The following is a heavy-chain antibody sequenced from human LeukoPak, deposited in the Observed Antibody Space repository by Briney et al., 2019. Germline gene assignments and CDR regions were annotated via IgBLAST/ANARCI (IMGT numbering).Heavy chain of an antibody. CDR1: GGSFSGYY. CDR2: ISGSGGST. V-gene: IGHV3-23*01. J-gene: IGHJ4*02. D-gene: IGHD3-22*01. CDR3: AKGPGYYYDSSGYYYFDY. Sequence: ETLSLTCAVYGGSFSGYYWSWVRQAPGKGLEWVSAISGSGGSTYYADSVKGRFTISRDNSKNTLYLQMNSLRAEDTAVYYCAKGPGYYYDSSGYYYFDYWGQGTLVTVSS.